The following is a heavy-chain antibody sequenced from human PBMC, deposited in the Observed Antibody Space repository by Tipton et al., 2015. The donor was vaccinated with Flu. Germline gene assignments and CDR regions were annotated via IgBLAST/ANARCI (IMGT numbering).Heavy chain of an antibody. CDR2: IYYSGSS. CDR1: GGSISSSTYY. D-gene: IGHD1-26*01. CDR3: ARALRGPVGATLGY. J-gene: IGHJ4*02. V-gene: IGHV4-39*07. Sequence: LRLSCTVSGGSISSSTYYWGWIRQPPGKGLEWIGSIYYSGSSYYNPSLKSRVTISLDTSKNQFSLNLSSVTAADTAVYYCARALRGPVGATLGYWGQGTLVTVPS.